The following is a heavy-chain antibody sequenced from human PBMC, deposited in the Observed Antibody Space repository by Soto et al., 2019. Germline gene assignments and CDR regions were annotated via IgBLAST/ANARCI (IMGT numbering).Heavy chain of an antibody. CDR1: GGSFSGYY. CDR2: INHSGST. CDR3: ASGLRTRRYYYYYGMDV. V-gene: IGHV4-34*01. J-gene: IGHJ6*02. D-gene: IGHD2-15*01. Sequence: PSETLSLTCAVYGGSFSGYYWSWIRQPAGKGLEWIGEINHSGSTNYNPSLKSRVTISVDTSKNQFSLKLSSVTAADTAVYSCASGLRTRRYYYYYGMDVWGQGTTVTVSS.